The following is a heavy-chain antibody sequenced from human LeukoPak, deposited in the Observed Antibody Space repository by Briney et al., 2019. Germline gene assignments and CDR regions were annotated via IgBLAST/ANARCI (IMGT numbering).Heavy chain of an antibody. Sequence: PGGSLRLSCAASGFSVSNYYMHWVRQAPGKGLEWVSVIYSGGSIYYADSVKGRFIISRDNSKNTLDLQLNSLRAEDTAVYYCAREPPMDRYYHGMDVWGQGTTVTVSS. CDR2: IYSGGSI. CDR1: GFSVSNYY. D-gene: IGHD3-10*01. V-gene: IGHV3-66*01. J-gene: IGHJ6*02. CDR3: AREPPMDRYYHGMDV.